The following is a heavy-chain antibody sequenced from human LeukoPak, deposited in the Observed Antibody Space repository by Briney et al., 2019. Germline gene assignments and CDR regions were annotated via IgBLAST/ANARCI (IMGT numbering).Heavy chain of an antibody. V-gene: IGHV3-30*04. J-gene: IGHJ6*03. Sequence: GGSLRLSCAASGFTFSSYAMHWVRQAPGKGLEWVAVISYDGSNKYYADSVKGRFTISRDNSKNTLYLQMNGLRAEDTAVYYCARGDCSSTSCHYYYYYYMDVWGKGTTVTVSS. D-gene: IGHD2-2*01. CDR2: ISYDGSNK. CDR1: GFTFSSYA. CDR3: ARGDCSSTSCHYYYYYYMDV.